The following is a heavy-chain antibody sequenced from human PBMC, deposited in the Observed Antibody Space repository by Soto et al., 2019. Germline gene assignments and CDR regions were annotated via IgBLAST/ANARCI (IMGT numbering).Heavy chain of an antibody. J-gene: IGHJ6*02. CDR2: IIPICGTA. CDR1: GGTFSSYA. V-gene: IGHV1-69*01. CDR3: ARAGKPLYYYYGMDV. Sequence: QVQLVQSGAEVKKPGSSVKVSCKASGGTFSSYAISWVRQAPGQGLEWMGGIIPICGTANYAQTFQGRVTITADDSTSKADMEVSSLRSEDTAVYNCARAGKPLYYYYGMDVWGQGTTVTVSS.